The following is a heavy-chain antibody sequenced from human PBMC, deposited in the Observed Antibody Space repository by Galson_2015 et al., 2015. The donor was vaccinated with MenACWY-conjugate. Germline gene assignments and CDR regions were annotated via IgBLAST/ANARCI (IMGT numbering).Heavy chain of an antibody. CDR2: IRSRAYGGAT. Sequence: SLRLSCAASGFTFGDYAMSWFRQAPGKGLEWVGFIRSRAYGGATEYATSVKGRFTISRDDSKSIAYLQMNSLKTEDTAVYYCTGSSVYYYYYGMDVWGQGTTVTVSS. CDR3: TGSSVYYYYYGMDV. J-gene: IGHJ6*02. V-gene: IGHV3-49*03. CDR1: GFTFGDYA.